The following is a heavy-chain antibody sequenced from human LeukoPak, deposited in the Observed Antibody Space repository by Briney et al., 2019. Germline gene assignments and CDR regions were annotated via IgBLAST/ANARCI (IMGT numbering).Heavy chain of an antibody. J-gene: IGHJ3*02. V-gene: IGHV1-2*02. CDR2: INPNSGGT. CDR1: GYTFTGYY. CDR3: ATGGYCSGGSCYRLSDAFDI. D-gene: IGHD2-15*01. Sequence: ASVKVSCKASGYTFTGYYMHWVRQAPGQGLEWMGWINPNSGGTNYAQKFQGRVTMTRDTSISTAYMELSSLRSEDTAVYYCATGGYCSGGSCYRLSDAFDIWGQGTMVTVSS.